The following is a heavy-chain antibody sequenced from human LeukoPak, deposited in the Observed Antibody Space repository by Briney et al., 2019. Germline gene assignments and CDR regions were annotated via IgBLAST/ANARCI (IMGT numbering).Heavy chain of an antibody. V-gene: IGHV3-30-3*01. CDR1: GFTFSSYA. J-gene: IGHJ6*02. Sequence: PGGSLRLSCAASGFTFSSYAMHWVRQAPGKGLEWVAVISYDGSNKYYADSVKGRFTISRDNSKNTLYLQMNSLRVEDTAVYYCARECGTYLYYYYGMDVWGQGTTVTVSS. D-gene: IGHD1-26*01. CDR3: ARECGTYLYYYYGMDV. CDR2: ISYDGSNK.